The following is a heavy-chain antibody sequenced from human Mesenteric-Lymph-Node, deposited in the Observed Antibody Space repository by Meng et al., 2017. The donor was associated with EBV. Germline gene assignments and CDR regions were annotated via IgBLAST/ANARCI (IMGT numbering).Heavy chain of an antibody. CDR1: GDSVSSKSAA. V-gene: IGHV6-1*01. CDR3: ARDPGISVVFAFDL. Sequence: QVQLQQSGPGLVKPSXALSLTFAISGDSVSSKSAAWNWIRQSPSRGLEWLGRTYFRSKWYNDYAVSVTGRITINPDTSKNQFSLHLNSMTPEDTAVYYCARDPGISVVFAFDLWGQGTLVTVSS. CDR2: TYFRSKWYN. J-gene: IGHJ4*02. D-gene: IGHD6-19*01.